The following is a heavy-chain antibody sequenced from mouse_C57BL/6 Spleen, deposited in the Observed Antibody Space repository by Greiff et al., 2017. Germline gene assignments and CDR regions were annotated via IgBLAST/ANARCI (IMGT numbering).Heavy chain of an antibody. CDR1: GYSITSGYY. V-gene: IGHV3-6*01. J-gene: IGHJ2*01. D-gene: IGHD1-1*01. CDR2: ISYDGSN. CDR3: ARAFITTVVDYFDY. Sequence: EVQLVESGPGLVKPSQSLSLTCSVTGYSITSGYYWNWIRQFPGNKLEWMGYISYDGSNNYNPSLKNRISITRDTSKNQFFLKLNSVTTEDTATYDCARAFITTVVDYFDYWGQGTTLTVSS.